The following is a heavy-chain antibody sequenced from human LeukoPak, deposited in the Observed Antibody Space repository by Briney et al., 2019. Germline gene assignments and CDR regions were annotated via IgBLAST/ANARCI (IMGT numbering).Heavy chain of an antibody. D-gene: IGHD2-2*03. V-gene: IGHV3-30*04. J-gene: IGHJ3*02. CDR1: GFTFSSYA. CDR3: ARVDDLDAFDI. Sequence: PGRSLRLSCAASGFTFSSYAMHWVRQAPGKGLEWVAVISDDGSNKYYADSVKGRFTISRDNSKNTLHLQMNSLRAEDTAVYYCARVDDLDAFDIWGQGTMVTVSS. CDR2: ISDDGSNK.